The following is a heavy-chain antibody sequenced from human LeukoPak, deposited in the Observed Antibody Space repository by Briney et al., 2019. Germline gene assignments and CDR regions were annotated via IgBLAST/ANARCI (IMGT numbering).Heavy chain of an antibody. Sequence: GSLRLSCAASGFTFSSYSMNWVRQAPGKGLEWVSSISSSSSYIYYADSVKGRFTISRDNAKNSLYLQMNSLRAEDTAVYYCARDTDYYDSSGLPDYWGQGTLVTVSS. CDR1: GFTFSSYS. V-gene: IGHV3-21*01. D-gene: IGHD3-22*01. CDR2: ISSSSSYI. CDR3: ARDTDYYDSSGLPDY. J-gene: IGHJ4*02.